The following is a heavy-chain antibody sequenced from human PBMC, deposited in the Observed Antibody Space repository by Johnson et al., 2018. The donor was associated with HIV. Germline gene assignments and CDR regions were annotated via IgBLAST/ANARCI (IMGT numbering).Heavy chain of an antibody. CDR1: GFTFSSYG. CDR3: AREGGGYDGKGAFDI. D-gene: IGHD5-12*01. V-gene: IGHV3-33*01. Sequence: QMLLVESGGGVVQPGRSLRLSCAASGFTFSSYGMHWVRQAPGKGLEWVAVIWYDGSNKYYADSVKGRFTISRDNSKNTLYLQMNSLRAEDTAVYYCAREGGGYDGKGAFDIWGQGTMVTVSS. J-gene: IGHJ3*02. CDR2: IWYDGSNK.